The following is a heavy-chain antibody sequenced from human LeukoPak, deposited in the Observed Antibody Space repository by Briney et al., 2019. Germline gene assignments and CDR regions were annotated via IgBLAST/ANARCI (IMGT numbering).Heavy chain of an antibody. V-gene: IGHV1-2*02. Sequence: SVKVSCKASGYTFTSYAIHWVRQAPGQGLEWMGWITPSGGTSYPQKFQGRVAITWDTSITTAYMDLSRLTSDDTAVYYCARDRYGDGFAHLDYWGQGALVAVSS. J-gene: IGHJ4*02. CDR3: ARDRYGDGFAHLDY. CDR2: ITPSGGT. D-gene: IGHD5-24*01. CDR1: GYTFTSYA.